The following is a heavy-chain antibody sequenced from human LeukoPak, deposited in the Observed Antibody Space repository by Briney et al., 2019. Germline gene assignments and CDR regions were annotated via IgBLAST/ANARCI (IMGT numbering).Heavy chain of an antibody. D-gene: IGHD2-8*01. CDR1: GFTFSTFG. CDR2: IRYDGSNK. CDR3: ARVMVAAGQFDY. J-gene: IGHJ4*02. V-gene: IGHV3-30*02. Sequence: GGSLRLSCAASGFAASGFTFSTFGMHWVRQAPGKGLEWVAFIRYDGSNKYYADSVKGRFTISRDDSKNTLYLQMNSLRAEDTAVYYCARVMVAAGQFDYWGQGTLVTVSP.